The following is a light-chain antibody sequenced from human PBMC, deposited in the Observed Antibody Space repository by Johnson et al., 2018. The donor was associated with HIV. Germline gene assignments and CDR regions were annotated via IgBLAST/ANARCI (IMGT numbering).Light chain of an antibody. CDR3: GTWESGLSPGYV. CDR1: SSNIGNNY. J-gene: IGLJ1*01. Sequence: QSMLTQPPSVSAAPGQKVTISCSGSSSNIGNNYVSWYQQLPETAPKLLIYDNNKRHSAIPDRFPGSKSGTSATLCVTGLTTADEADYYGGTWESGLSPGYVFGTGTKVTVL. CDR2: DNN. V-gene: IGLV1-51*01.